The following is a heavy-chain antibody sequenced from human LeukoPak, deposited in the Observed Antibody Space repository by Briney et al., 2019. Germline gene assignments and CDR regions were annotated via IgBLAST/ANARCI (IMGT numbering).Heavy chain of an antibody. D-gene: IGHD6-13*01. Sequence: SETLSLTCTVSGGSIIGYYWSWIRQPAGQGLEWLGRIYSNGDTRYNPSLKSRVTMSVDTSKNPLSLKLGPVTAADTAVYYCARAAGAAGGQYFDYWGQGTLVTVSS. CDR3: ARAAGAAGGQYFDY. CDR2: IYSNGDT. J-gene: IGHJ4*02. CDR1: GGSIIGYY. V-gene: IGHV4-4*07.